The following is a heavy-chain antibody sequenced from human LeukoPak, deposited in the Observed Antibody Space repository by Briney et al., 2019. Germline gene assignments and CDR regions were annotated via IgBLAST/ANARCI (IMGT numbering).Heavy chain of an antibody. J-gene: IGHJ4*02. CDR1: GGSISSGGYY. Sequence: SETLSLTCTVSGGSISSGGYYWSWIRQHPGKGLEWIGYIYYSGSTYYNPSLKSRVTISVDTSKNQFSLKLSSVTAADTAMYYCARAGGFFSPFGYWGQGTLVTVSS. CDR3: ARAGGFFSPFGY. V-gene: IGHV4-31*03. CDR2: IYYSGST. D-gene: IGHD3-3*01.